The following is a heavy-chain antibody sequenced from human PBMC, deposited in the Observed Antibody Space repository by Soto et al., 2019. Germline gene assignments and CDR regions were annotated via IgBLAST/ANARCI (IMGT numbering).Heavy chain of an antibody. CDR1: GGSFSSGGYS. J-gene: IGHJ4*02. Sequence: QLQLQESGSGLVKPSQTLSLTCAVSGGSFSSGGYSWSWIRQPPGKGLEWIGYIYPNGRTHYNPSLKSRVTISVDRSKNQFSLELISVTDADTAVYYCARVPAAGRAYFEYWGQGNLVTVSS. D-gene: IGHD6-13*01. V-gene: IGHV4-30-2*01. CDR2: IYPNGRT. CDR3: ARVPAAGRAYFEY.